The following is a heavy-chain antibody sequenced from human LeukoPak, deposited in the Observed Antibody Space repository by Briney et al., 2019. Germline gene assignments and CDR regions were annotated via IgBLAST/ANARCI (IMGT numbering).Heavy chain of an antibody. Sequence: GGSLRLSCAASGFTFSNYIMNWVRQAPGQGLEWVSYISPDSRTIYYADSVKGRFTISRDNAKNSLYLQMNSLRAEDTAVYYCTRDPEGGVWFDSWGQGTLVTVSS. D-gene: IGHD1-14*01. J-gene: IGHJ5*01. V-gene: IGHV3-48*01. CDR2: ISPDSRTI. CDR1: GFTFSNYI. CDR3: TRDPEGGVWFDS.